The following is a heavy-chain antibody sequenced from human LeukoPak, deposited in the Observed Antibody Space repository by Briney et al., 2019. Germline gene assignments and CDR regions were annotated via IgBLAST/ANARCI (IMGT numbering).Heavy chain of an antibody. CDR2: ISGSGRDT. D-gene: IGHD4-17*01. Sequence: GGSLRLSCAASGFTFSDYYMSWIRQAPGKGLEWVSGISGSGRDTYYADSVKGRFIISRDNPKKTVYMQMNNLGVADTAVYFCAKESVSYGDSEHWGQGTLVAVSS. CDR3: AKESVSYGDSEH. J-gene: IGHJ4*02. V-gene: IGHV3-23*01. CDR1: GFTFSDYY.